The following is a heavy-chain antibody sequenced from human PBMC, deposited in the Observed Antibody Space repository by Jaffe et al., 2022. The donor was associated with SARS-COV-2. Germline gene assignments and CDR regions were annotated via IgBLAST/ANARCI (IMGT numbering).Heavy chain of an antibody. Sequence: EVQLVQSGVEVKKPGESLRISCKASGDSLIKYWIGWVRQMPGKGLEWMGIVYPEDSDTTYSPSFEGQVTISADKSITTAYLQWRSLKASDTAMYYCARLAAKVTPGMSAGVSGVHFDSWGQGTLVTVSS. CDR1: GDSLIKYW. D-gene: IGHD6-25*01. CDR2: VYPEDSDT. CDR3: ARLAAKVTPGMSAGVSGVHFDS. J-gene: IGHJ4*02. V-gene: IGHV5-51*01.